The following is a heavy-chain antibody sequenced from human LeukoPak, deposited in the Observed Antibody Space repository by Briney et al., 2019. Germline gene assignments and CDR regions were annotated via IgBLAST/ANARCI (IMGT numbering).Heavy chain of an antibody. J-gene: IGHJ4*02. V-gene: IGHV3-30*02. CDR1: GFTFSSYG. CDR2: IRYDGSNK. Sequence: PGGSLRLSCAAAGFTFSSYGMHWVRQAPGKGLEWVAFIRYDGSNKYYADSVKGRFTISRDNSKTTLYLQMTTLRAEDTAVYYCAKVKSDYYDSPPGYWGQGTLVTVSS. CDR3: AKVKSDYYDSPPGY. D-gene: IGHD3-22*01.